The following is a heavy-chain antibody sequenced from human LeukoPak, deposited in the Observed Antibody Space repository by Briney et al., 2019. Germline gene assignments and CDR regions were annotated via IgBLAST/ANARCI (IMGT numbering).Heavy chain of an antibody. J-gene: IGHJ6*03. CDR3: ARGIMATNWIYYYYNYMDV. CDR2: INPNSGGT. CDR1: GYTFTGYY. D-gene: IGHD5-12*01. Sequence: ASVKVSCKASGYTFTGYYMHWVRQAPGQGLEWMGWINPNSGGTNSAQKFQGRVTMTRDTSISTAYMVLSRLRSDDTAVYYYARGIMATNWIYYYYNYMDVWGKGTTVTVSS. V-gene: IGHV1-2*02.